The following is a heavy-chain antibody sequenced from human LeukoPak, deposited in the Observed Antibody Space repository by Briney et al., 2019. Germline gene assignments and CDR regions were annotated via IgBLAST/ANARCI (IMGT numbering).Heavy chain of an antibody. CDR3: AKKGDNGYYFDY. CDR1: GFTFSSDA. Sequence: GRSLRLSCAASGFTFSSDAIHWVRQAPGKGLEWVAVISYDGSNKYYADSVKGRFTISRDNSKNTLYLQMNSLRAEDTAVYYCAKKGDNGYYFDYWGQGTLVTVSS. J-gene: IGHJ4*02. V-gene: IGHV3-30*18. CDR2: ISYDGSNK. D-gene: IGHD2-21*01.